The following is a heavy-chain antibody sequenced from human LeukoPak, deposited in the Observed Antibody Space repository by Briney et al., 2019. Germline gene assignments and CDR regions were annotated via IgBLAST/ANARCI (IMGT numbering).Heavy chain of an antibody. CDR3: ARRPSYYYGSGIAGP. D-gene: IGHD3-10*01. CDR1: GGSISSGSYY. CDR2: RNQSGSN. J-gene: IGHJ5*02. Sequence: SETLSLTCTVSGGSISSGSYYWSWIRQPPGKGLEWIGERNQSGSNNYSPCLQSPITRDVDTSKNHFSLKLSSVTAADTAVYYCARRPSYYYGSGIAGPWGQGTLVTVSS. V-gene: IGHV4-39*02.